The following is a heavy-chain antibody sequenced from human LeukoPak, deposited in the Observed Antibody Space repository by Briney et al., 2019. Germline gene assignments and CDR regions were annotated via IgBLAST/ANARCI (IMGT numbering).Heavy chain of an antibody. V-gene: IGHV4-59*01. CDR3: ARGGYDFWSGSDAFDI. D-gene: IGHD3-3*01. J-gene: IGHJ3*02. Sequence: PSGTLSLTCTVSGGSISSYYWSWIRQPPGKGLEWIGYIYYSGSTNYNPSLKSRVTISVDTSKNQFSLRLSSVTAADTAVYYCARGGYDFWSGSDAFDIWGQGTMVTVSS. CDR1: GGSISSYY. CDR2: IYYSGST.